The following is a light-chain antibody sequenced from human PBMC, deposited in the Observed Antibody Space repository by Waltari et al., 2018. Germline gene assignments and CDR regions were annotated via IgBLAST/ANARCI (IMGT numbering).Light chain of an antibody. V-gene: IGLV2-18*02. J-gene: IGLJ2*01. CDR1: SSDVGLFNR. CDR3: SSHTRRNTLI. Sequence: QSALTQTPSVSGSPGPSVTISCTGTSSDVGLFNRVSWYQQAPGTAPKLIIYEVVIRPSGVPNRFSGSKSGNTASLTISGLQAEDQADYYCSSHTRRNTLIFGGGTKVTVL. CDR2: EVV.